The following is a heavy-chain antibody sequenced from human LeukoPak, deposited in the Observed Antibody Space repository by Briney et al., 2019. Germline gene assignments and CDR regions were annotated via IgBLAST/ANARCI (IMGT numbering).Heavy chain of an antibody. D-gene: IGHD3-10*01. CDR2: IYYSGST. J-gene: IGHJ4*02. V-gene: IGHV4-59*01. CDR1: GGSISIYY. Sequence: SETLSLTCTVSGGSISIYYWSWIRQPPGKGLEWIGYIYYSGSTNYNPSLKSRVTISVDTSKNQFSLKLSSVTAADTAVYYCARDRYYYGSGSYYGYFDYWGQGTLVTVSS. CDR3: ARDRYYYGSGSYYGYFDY.